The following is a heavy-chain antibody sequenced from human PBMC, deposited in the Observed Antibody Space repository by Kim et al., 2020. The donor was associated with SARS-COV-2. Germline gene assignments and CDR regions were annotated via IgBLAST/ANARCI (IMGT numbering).Heavy chain of an antibody. V-gene: IGHV3-66*02. Sequence: GGSLRLSCAASGFTVSSNYMSWVRQAPGKGLEWVSVIYSGGSTYYADSVKGRFTISRDNSKNTLYLQMNSLRAEDTAVYYCAISHPYSSSWYGMDVWGQGTTVTVSS. CDR1: GFTVSSNY. CDR2: IYSGGST. CDR3: AISHPYSSSWYGMDV. J-gene: IGHJ6*02. D-gene: IGHD6-13*01.